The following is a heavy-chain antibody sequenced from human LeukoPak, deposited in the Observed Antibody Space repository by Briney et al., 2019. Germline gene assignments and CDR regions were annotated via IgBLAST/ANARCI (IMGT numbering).Heavy chain of an antibody. CDR2: INPNSGGT. V-gene: IGHV1-2*02. J-gene: IGHJ4*02. Sequence: ASVKVSCKASGYTFTSYGISWVRQAPGQGLEWMGWINPNSGGTNYAQKFQGRVTMTRDTSISTAYMELSRLRSDDTAVYYCARPAQTTVTTRRAHFDYWGQGTLVTVSS. CDR1: GYTFTSYG. D-gene: IGHD4-17*01. CDR3: ARPAQTTVTTRRAHFDY.